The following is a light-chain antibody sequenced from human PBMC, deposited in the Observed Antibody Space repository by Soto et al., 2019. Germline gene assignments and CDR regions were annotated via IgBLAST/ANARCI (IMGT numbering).Light chain of an antibody. CDR3: LSYAGTAEV. Sequence: SVLTQPPSASGSPGQSVTISCTGTSSDVGGYDYVSWYQQYPGKTPKLMIFEVTKRPSGVPDRFSGSKSGNTASLTVSGLQAEDEADYYCLSYAGTAEVFGTGTKVTVL. CDR2: EVT. J-gene: IGLJ1*01. V-gene: IGLV2-8*01. CDR1: SSDVGGYDY.